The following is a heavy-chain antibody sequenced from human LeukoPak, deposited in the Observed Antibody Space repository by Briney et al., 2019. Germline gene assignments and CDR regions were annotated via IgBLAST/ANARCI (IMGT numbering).Heavy chain of an antibody. Sequence: SVKVSCKASGGTFSSYAISWVRQAPGQGLEWMGRIIPILGIANYAQKFQGRVTITTDESTSTAYMELSSLTSEDTAVYYCARGGTTVVTRGYFDYWGQGTLVTVSS. CDR1: GGTFSSYA. CDR3: ARGGTTVVTRGYFDY. J-gene: IGHJ4*02. CDR2: IIPILGIA. D-gene: IGHD4-23*01. V-gene: IGHV1-69*04.